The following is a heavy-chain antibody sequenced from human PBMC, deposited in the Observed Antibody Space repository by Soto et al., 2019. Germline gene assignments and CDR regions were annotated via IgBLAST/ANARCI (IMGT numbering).Heavy chain of an antibody. Sequence: ASVKVSCKASGYTFTSYDINWVRQATGQGLEWMGWMNPNSGNTSYAQKFQGRVTMTRNTSISTAYMELSSLRSEDTAVYYCARGIRIVVVPGGDYYYYMDVWGKGTTVTVSS. CDR2: MNPNSGNT. D-gene: IGHD2-2*01. J-gene: IGHJ6*03. CDR1: GYTFTSYD. CDR3: ARGIRIVVVPGGDYYYYMDV. V-gene: IGHV1-8*01.